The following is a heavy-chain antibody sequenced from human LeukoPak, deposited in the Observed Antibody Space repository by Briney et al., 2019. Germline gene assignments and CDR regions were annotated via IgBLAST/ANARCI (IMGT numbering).Heavy chain of an antibody. CDR2: IYTSGST. D-gene: IGHD6-19*01. J-gene: IGHJ6*03. CDR3: ARDRADSSGWYVGYYYYYMDV. V-gene: IGHV4-4*07. Sequence: SETLSLTCTVSGGSISSYYWSWIRQVAGKGLEWIGRIYTSGSTNYNPSLKSRVTMSVDTSKNQFSLKLSSVTAADTAVYYCARDRADSSGWYVGYYYYYMDVWGKGTTVTVSS. CDR1: GGSISSYY.